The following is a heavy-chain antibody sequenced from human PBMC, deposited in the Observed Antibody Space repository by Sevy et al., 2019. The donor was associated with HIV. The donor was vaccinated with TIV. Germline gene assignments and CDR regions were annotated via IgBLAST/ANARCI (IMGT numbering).Heavy chain of an antibody. Sequence: SETLSLTCTVSSGSISTYYWSWIRQPPGKGLEWIGYIYYTGSTNYNPSLKSRVTISVDTSKNQFSLKLGSVTAADTAVYYCARGTPPSVAAQRPYTFDYWGQGTLVTVSS. V-gene: IGHV4-59*01. J-gene: IGHJ4*02. CDR3: ARGTPPSVAAQRPYTFDY. D-gene: IGHD6-19*01. CDR1: SGSISTYY. CDR2: IYYTGST.